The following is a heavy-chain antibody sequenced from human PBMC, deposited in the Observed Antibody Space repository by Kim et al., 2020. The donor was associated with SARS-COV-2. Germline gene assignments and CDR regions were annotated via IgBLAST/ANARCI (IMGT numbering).Heavy chain of an antibody. CDR1: GGTFSSYA. CDR2: IIPIFGTA. D-gene: IGHD3-22*01. V-gene: IGHV1-69*13. Sequence: SVKVSCKASGGTFSSYAISWVRQAPGQGLEWMGGIIPIFGTANYAQKFQGRVTITADESTSTAYMELSSLRSEDTAVYYCASVVTTYYYDSSGFPEWAYWGQGTLVTVSS. CDR3: ASVVTTYYYDSSGFPEWAY. J-gene: IGHJ4*02.